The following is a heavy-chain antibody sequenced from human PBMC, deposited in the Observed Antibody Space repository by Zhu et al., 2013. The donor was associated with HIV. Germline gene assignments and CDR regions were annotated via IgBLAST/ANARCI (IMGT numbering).Heavy chain of an antibody. CDR2: INPSGGST. CDR3: ARGYSGYDRTGEGGGYYFDY. D-gene: IGHD5-12*01. J-gene: IGHJ4*02. Sequence: QVQLVQSGAEVKKPGASVKVSCKASGYTFTSYYMHWVRQAPGQGLEWMGIINPSGGSTSYAQKFQGRVTMTRDTSTSTVYMELSSLRSEDTAVYYCARGYSGYDRTGEGGGYYFDYWGQGTLVTVSS. CDR1: GYTFTSYY. V-gene: IGHV1-46*01.